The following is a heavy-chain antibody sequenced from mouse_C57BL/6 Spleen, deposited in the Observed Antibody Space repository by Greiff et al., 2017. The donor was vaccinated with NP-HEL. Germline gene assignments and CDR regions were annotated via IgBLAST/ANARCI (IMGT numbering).Heavy chain of an antibody. CDR1: GFTFSSYA. J-gene: IGHJ4*01. CDR3: ARDGITTVVVPNAMDY. D-gene: IGHD1-1*01. Sequence: DVMLVESGGGLVKPGGSLKLSCAASGFTFSSYAMSWVRQTPEKRLEWVATISDGGSYTYYPDNVKGRFTISRDNAKNNLYLQMSHLKSEDTAMYYCARDGITTVVVPNAMDYWGQGTSVTVSS. CDR2: ISDGGSYT. V-gene: IGHV5-4*01.